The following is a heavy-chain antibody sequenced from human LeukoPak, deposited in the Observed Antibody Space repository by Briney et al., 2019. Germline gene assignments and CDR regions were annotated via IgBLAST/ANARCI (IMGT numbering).Heavy chain of an antibody. V-gene: IGHV3-23*01. CDR3: AKYGSSGSNWFDP. CDR1: GFTFSSYG. CDR2: ISGGGDST. Sequence: GGSLRLSCAASGFTFSSYGMTWVRQAPGKGLEWVSVISGGGDSTHYADSVKGRFIISRDNSKNTLYLQMNSLRVEDTAVYYCAKYGSSGSNWFDPWGQGTLVTVSS. D-gene: IGHD3-22*01. J-gene: IGHJ5*02.